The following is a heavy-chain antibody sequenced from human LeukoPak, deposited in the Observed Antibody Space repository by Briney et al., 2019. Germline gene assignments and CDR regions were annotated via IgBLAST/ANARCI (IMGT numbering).Heavy chain of an antibody. CDR3: ARDRRYASFDN. V-gene: IGHV3-23*01. Sequence: GGSLRLSCGASGFTFSNYGMNWVRQAPGKGLEWVSGIGGSGGFTTYFADSVKGRFTISRDNSKNTLYLQMNSLRADDTALYYCARDRRYASFDNWGQGTLVTVSS. J-gene: IGHJ4*02. CDR1: GFTFSNYG. CDR2: IGGSGGFTT. D-gene: IGHD1-1*01.